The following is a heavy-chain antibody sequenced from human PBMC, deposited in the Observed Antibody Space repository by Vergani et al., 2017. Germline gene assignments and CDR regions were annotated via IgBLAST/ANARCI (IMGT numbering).Heavy chain of an antibody. CDR2: ISNDGGNK. CDR3: ASVGSGYARYYYYNYMDV. J-gene: IGHJ6*03. D-gene: IGHD5-12*01. CDR1: GVSFGSYG. Sequence: QVQLVESGGNVVQSGTSLRLSCAASGVSFGSYGMHWVRQSPGKGMEWVAVISNDGGNKSYADSVKGRFTISRDNSKNTLYLQMNSLRAGDTAVYYCASVGSGYARYYYYNYMDVWGKGTTVTVSS. V-gene: IGHV3-30*03.